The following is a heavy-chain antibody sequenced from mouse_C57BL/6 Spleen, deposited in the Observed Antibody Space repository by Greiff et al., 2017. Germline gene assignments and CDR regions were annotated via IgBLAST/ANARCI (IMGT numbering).Heavy chain of an antibody. CDR2: IYPGDGDT. D-gene: IGHD1-1*01. Sequence: LVESGPELVKPGASVKISCKASGYAFSSSWMNWVKQRPGKGLEWIGRIYPGDGDTNYNGKFKGKATLTADKSSSTAYMQLSSLTSEDSAVYFCARSTTVVFDYWGQGTTLTVSS. CDR3: ARSTTVVFDY. V-gene: IGHV1-82*01. CDR1: GYAFSSSW. J-gene: IGHJ2*01.